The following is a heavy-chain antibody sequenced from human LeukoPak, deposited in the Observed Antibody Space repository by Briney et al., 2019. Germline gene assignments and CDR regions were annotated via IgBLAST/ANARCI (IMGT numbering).Heavy chain of an antibody. CDR2: IYYTGST. CDR3: ARAPYYHDSSGYYYGQFDY. CDR1: GGSISSYY. J-gene: IGHJ4*02. D-gene: IGHD3-22*01. Sequence: SETLSLTCTVSGGSISSYYWSWIRQPPGNGLEWLGYIYYTGSTNYNPSLKSRVTISVDTSKNQFSLKLNSVTAADTAVSYCARAPYYHDSSGYYYGQFDYWGQGTLVTVSS. V-gene: IGHV4-59*01.